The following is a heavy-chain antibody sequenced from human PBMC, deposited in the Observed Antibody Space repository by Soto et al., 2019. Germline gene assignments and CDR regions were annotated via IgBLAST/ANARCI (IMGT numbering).Heavy chain of an antibody. J-gene: IGHJ6*02. V-gene: IGHV1-24*01. CDR2: FDPEDGET. Sequence: ASVKVSCTVSGYTLTELSMHWVRQAPGKGLEWMGGFDPEDGETIYAQKFQGRVTMTEDTSTDTAYMELSSLRSEDTAVYYCATDGSGWYRPRYYYYGMDVWGQGTTVTVSS. CDR1: GYTLTELS. CDR3: ATDGSGWYRPRYYYYGMDV. D-gene: IGHD6-19*01.